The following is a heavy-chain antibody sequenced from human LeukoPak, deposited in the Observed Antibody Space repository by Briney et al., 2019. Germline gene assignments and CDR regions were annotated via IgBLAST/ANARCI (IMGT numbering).Heavy chain of an antibody. CDR1: GFTFSGSA. CDR3: TRHVPYGDFAFDY. Sequence: SGGSLRLSCAASGFTFSGSAAHWVRQASGKGLEWVGRIRGKTDNYATVYAASVTGRFTISRDDSKNTAYLQMNSLKTEDTAVYYCTRHVPYGDFAFDYWGQGTLVTVSS. D-gene: IGHD4-17*01. J-gene: IGHJ4*02. V-gene: IGHV3-73*01. CDR2: IRGKTDNYAT.